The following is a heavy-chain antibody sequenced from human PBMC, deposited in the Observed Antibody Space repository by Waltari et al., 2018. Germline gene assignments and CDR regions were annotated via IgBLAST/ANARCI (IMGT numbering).Heavy chain of an antibody. Sequence: EVQLVESGGGLVQPGGSLRLSCAASGFTFSSYAMSWVRQAPGKGLEWVSAISGSGGSTYYADSVKGRFTISRDNSKNTLYLQMNSLRAEDTAVYYCAKAGITMVRGVILYFDYWGQGTLVTDSS. CDR1: GFTFSSYA. CDR2: ISGSGGST. D-gene: IGHD3-10*01. J-gene: IGHJ4*02. CDR3: AKAGITMVRGVILYFDY. V-gene: IGHV3-23*04.